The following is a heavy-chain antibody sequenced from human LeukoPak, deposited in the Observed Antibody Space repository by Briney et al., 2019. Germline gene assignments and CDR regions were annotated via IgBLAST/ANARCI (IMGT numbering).Heavy chain of an antibody. V-gene: IGHV4-38-2*02. J-gene: IGHJ3*02. D-gene: IGHD4-23*01. Sequence: SSETLSLTCTVSGYSISSGYYWGWIRQPPGKGLEWIGSIYHSGSTYYNPSLKSRVTISVDTSKNQFSLKLSSVTAADTAVYYCARAPTTVVKRPGDAFDIWGQGTMVTVSS. CDR3: ARAPTTVVKRPGDAFDI. CDR1: GYSISSGYY. CDR2: IYHSGST.